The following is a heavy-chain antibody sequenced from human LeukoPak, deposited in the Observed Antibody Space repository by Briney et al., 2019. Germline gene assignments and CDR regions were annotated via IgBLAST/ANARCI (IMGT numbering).Heavy chain of an antibody. Sequence: PGGSLRLSCAVPGFTFSSSWMSWVRQAPGKGLEWVANIKQDGSEKYYVDSVKGRFTISRDNAKNSLYLQMNSLRAEDTAVYYCAMGTIAAAGHYYFDYWGQGTQVTVSS. J-gene: IGHJ4*02. CDR3: AMGTIAAAGHYYFDY. CDR2: IKQDGSEK. CDR1: GFTFSSSW. D-gene: IGHD6-13*01. V-gene: IGHV3-7*04.